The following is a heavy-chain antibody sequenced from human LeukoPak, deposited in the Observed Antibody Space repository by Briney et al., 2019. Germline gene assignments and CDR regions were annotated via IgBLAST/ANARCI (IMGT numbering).Heavy chain of an antibody. CDR1: GGSISSGSYY. CDR3: ARDASGSYFSPWWDY. J-gene: IGHJ4*02. CDR2: IYTSGST. V-gene: IGHV4-61*02. D-gene: IGHD1-26*01. Sequence: PSQTLSLTCTVSGGSISSGSYYWSWIRQPAGKGLEWIGRIYTSGSTNYNPSLKSRVTISVDTSKNQSSLKLNSVTAADTAVYYCARDASGSYFSPWWDYWGQGTLVTVSS.